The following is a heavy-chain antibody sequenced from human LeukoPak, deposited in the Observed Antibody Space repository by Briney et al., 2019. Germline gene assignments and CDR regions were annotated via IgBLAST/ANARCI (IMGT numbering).Heavy chain of an antibody. J-gene: IGHJ4*02. CDR3: ARALGEMAKRKPFDY. CDR1: AFTFSSYS. Sequence: PGGSLRLSCAASAFTFSSYSMNWVRQAPGKGLEWVSSISSSSSYIYYADSVKGRFTISRDNAKNSLYLQMNSLRAEDTAVYYCARALGEMAKRKPFDYWGQGTLVTVSS. D-gene: IGHD5-24*01. V-gene: IGHV3-21*01. CDR2: ISSSSSYI.